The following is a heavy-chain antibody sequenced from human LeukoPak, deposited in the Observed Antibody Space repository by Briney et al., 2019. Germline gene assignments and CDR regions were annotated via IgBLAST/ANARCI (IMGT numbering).Heavy chain of an antibody. V-gene: IGHV1-69*05. CDR2: IIPIFGTA. Sequence: SVKVSCKAFGGTFSSYAISWVRQAPGQGLEWMGGIIPIFGTANYAQKFQGRVTITTDESTSTAYMELSSLRSEDTAVYYCARLAIAARAFDIWGQGTMVTVSS. D-gene: IGHD6-6*01. J-gene: IGHJ3*02. CDR1: GGTFSSYA. CDR3: ARLAIAARAFDI.